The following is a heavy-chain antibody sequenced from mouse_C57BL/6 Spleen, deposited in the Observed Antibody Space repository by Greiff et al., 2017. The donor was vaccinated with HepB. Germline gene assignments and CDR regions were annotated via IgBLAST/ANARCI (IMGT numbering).Heavy chain of an antibody. V-gene: IGHV3-6*01. CDR1: GYSITSGYY. J-gene: IGHJ4*01. CDR2: ISYDGSN. Sequence: DVKLQESGPGLVKPSQSLSLTCSVTGYSITSGYYWNWIRQFPGNKLEWMGYISYDGSNNYNPSLKNRISITRDTSKNQFFLKLNSVTTEDTATYYCARGGGSSYDYAMDYWGQGTSVTVSS. D-gene: IGHD1-1*01. CDR3: ARGGGSSYDYAMDY.